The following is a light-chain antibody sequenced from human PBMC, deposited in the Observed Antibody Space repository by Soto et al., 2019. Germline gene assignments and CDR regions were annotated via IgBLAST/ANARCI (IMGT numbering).Light chain of an antibody. CDR2: STS. Sequence: DIQMTQSPSHVSASVGDRVTITCRASQGISNFLAWYQQKPGKVPKLLIYSTSTLQSGVPSRFTGSGSGTDFTLTISSLQSEDVATYYCQKYNSVPLTFGGGTKVEIK. V-gene: IGKV1-27*01. CDR3: QKYNSVPLT. CDR1: QGISNF. J-gene: IGKJ4*01.